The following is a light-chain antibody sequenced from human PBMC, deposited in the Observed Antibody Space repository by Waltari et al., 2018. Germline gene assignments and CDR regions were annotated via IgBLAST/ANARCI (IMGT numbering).Light chain of an antibody. CDR1: QSISKY. Sequence: EIMLTQSPATLSLSPGERATLSCRASQSISKYLSWYQQKPGKAPRLLIYETSRRATGIPDRFSGSGSGTDFSLTISRLEPEDFAVYYCQKYERLPATFGQGTKVEFK. V-gene: IGKV3-20*01. J-gene: IGKJ1*01. CDR3: QKYERLPAT. CDR2: ETS.